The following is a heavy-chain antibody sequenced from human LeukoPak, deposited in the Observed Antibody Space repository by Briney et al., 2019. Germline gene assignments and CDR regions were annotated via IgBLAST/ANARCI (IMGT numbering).Heavy chain of an antibody. D-gene: IGHD6-6*01. CDR1: GYTFSGSL. Sequence: ASVRVSCTAPGYTFSGSLMHWVRQAPGQGLEWMGWINPNSGGTNYAQKFQGRVTMTRDTSISTAYMELSRLRSDDTAVYYCARDFWGSSANWFDPWGQGTLVTVSS. CDR3: ARDFWGSSANWFDP. J-gene: IGHJ5*02. CDR2: INPNSGGT. V-gene: IGHV1-2*02.